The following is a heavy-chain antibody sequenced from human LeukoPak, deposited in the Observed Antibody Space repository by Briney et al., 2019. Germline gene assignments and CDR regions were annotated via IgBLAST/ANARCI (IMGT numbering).Heavy chain of an antibody. CDR3: ARGPYCSGGSCYSWVDY. CDR2: INHSGST. V-gene: IGHV4-34*01. J-gene: IGHJ4*02. CDR1: GGAFSGYY. Sequence: PSETLSLTCAVYGGAFSGYYWGWIRQPPGKGLEWIGEINHSGSTNYNPSRKSRVTISVDTSKNQFSLKLSSVTAADTAVYYCARGPYCSGGSCYSWVDYWGQGTLVTVSS. D-gene: IGHD2-15*01.